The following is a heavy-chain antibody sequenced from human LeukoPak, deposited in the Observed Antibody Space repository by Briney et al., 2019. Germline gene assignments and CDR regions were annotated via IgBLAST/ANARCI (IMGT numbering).Heavy chain of an antibody. CDR2: ISSSGTYV. J-gene: IGHJ4*02. V-gene: IGHV3-21*01. Sequence: PGGSLRLSCEASGFTFRTYSMNWARQAPGKGLEWVSCISSSGTYVYYTDSVKGRFTISRDNAENSVYLQMNSLRAEDTAVYYCARGEGATFRLSEYWGQGTLVTVSS. D-gene: IGHD1-26*01. CDR1: GFTFRTYS. CDR3: ARGEGATFRLSEY.